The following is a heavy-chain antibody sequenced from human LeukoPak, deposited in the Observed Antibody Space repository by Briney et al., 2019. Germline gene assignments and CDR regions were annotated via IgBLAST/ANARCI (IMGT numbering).Heavy chain of an antibody. D-gene: IGHD5-24*01. CDR1: GYTFTSYD. CDR2: MNPNSGNT. Sequence: ASVNVSCKASGYTFTSYDSNWVRQATGQGLEWMGWMNPNSGNTGYAQKFQGRVTMTRNTSISTAYMELSSLRSEDTAVYYCARSSGWLQFDAFDIWGQGTMVTVSS. CDR3: ARSSGWLQFDAFDI. J-gene: IGHJ3*02. V-gene: IGHV1-8*01.